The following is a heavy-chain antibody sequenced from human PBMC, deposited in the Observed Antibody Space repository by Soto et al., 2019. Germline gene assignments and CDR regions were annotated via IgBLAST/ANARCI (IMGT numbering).Heavy chain of an antibody. J-gene: IGHJ4*02. CDR3: ARQGSTRTTVTTFDY. D-gene: IGHD4-17*01. V-gene: IGHV4-34*01. CDR2: INHSGST. Sequence: SETLSLTCAVYGGSFSGYYWSWIRQPPGKGLEWIGYINHSGSTNYNPSLKSRVTISVDTSKNQFSLKLSSVTAADTAVYYCARQGSTRTTVTTFDYWGQGTLVTVSS. CDR1: GGSFSGYY.